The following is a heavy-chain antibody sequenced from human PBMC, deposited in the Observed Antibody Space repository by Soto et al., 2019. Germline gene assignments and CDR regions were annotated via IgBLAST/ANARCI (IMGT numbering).Heavy chain of an antibody. Sequence: ASVKVSCKASGYSFTGYYIFWVRQAPGQGLAWMGWINPNNGGSTGYAQKFQGRVTMTRDMSTGTVYMDLTSLTSEDTAVYYCARAPDYSDYAYFQYWGQGTPVTVSS. CDR3: ARAPDYSDYAYFQY. V-gene: IGHV1-46*01. CDR2: INPNNGGST. J-gene: IGHJ1*01. CDR1: GYSFTGYY. D-gene: IGHD4-17*01.